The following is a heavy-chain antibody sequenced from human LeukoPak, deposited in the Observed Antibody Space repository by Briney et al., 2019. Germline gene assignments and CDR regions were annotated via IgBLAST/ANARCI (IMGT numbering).Heavy chain of an antibody. V-gene: IGHV5-51*01. Sequence: GESLKISCKGSGSSFTSYWIGWVRPMPGKGLEWVGIIYPGDSDTRYSPSFQGQVTISADKSISTAYLQWSSLKASDTAMYYCARRVRGVYFDYWGQGTLVTVSS. CDR3: ARRVRGVYFDY. CDR1: GSSFTSYW. J-gene: IGHJ4*02. CDR2: IYPGDSDT. D-gene: IGHD3-10*01.